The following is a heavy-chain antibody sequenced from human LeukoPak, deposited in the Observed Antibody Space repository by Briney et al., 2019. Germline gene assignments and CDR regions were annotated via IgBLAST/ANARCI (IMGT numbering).Heavy chain of an antibody. J-gene: IGHJ4*02. Sequence: GGSLRLSCAASGFTFSDYYMSWIRQAPGKGREWGSYISSSNSYTNYADSVKGRFTISRDNAKNSLYLHMNSLRAEDTAVYYCARVSGSSLVDYWGQGTLVTVSS. D-gene: IGHD6-13*01. CDR3: ARVSGSSLVDY. V-gene: IGHV3-11*05. CDR1: GFTFSDYY. CDR2: ISSSNSYT.